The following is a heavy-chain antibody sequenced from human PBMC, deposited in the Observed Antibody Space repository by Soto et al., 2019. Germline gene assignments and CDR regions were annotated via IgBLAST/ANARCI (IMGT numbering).Heavy chain of an antibody. J-gene: IGHJ6*02. V-gene: IGHV1-69*01. CDR1: GGTFSSYA. D-gene: IGHD2-2*01. CDR2: IIPISGTA. Sequence: QVQLVQSGAEVKKPGSSLKVSSKASGGTFSSYAITGVRRAPGQGLEWMGGIIPISGTANYAQKFQGRVTITADESTSTAYMELSSLRSEDTAVYYCARSQGSSTSLEIYYYYYYGMDVWGQGTTVTVSS. CDR3: ARSQGSSTSLEIYYYYYYGMDV.